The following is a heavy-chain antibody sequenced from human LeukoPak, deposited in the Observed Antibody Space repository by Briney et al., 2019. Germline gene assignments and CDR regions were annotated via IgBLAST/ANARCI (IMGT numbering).Heavy chain of an antibody. D-gene: IGHD3-10*01. Sequence: GGSLRLSCVASGFTFSSYAMSWVRQAPGKGLEWVSAISGSGGSTYYADSVKGRFTISRDNSKNTLYLQMNSLRAEDTAVYYCAKVPRLLWFRIPHYYFDYWGQGTLVTVSS. CDR3: AKVPRLLWFRIPHYYFDY. CDR2: ISGSGGST. J-gene: IGHJ4*02. V-gene: IGHV3-23*01. CDR1: GFTFSSYA.